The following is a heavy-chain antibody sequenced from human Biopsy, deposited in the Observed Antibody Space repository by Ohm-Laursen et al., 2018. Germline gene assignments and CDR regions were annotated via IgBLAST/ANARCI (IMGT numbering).Heavy chain of an antibody. CDR2: IKQDGSEK. CDR3: ARDPIVGSKADGMDV. J-gene: IGHJ6*02. V-gene: IGHV3-7*01. D-gene: IGHD1-26*01. CDR1: GFTFRNYW. Sequence: SLRLSCAASGFTFRNYWMTWVRQAPGKGLEWVANIKQDGSEKYSVDSVKGRFTISRDNSRNTVYLQMNSLRAEDTAIYYCARDPIVGSKADGMDVWGQGTTVTVSS.